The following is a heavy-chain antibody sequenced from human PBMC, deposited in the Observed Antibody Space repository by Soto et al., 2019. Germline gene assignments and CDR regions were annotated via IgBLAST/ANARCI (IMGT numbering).Heavy chain of an antibody. J-gene: IGHJ5*02. CDR1: AGSISRCGYS. V-gene: IGHV4-30-2*01. CDR2: IYHSGST. CDR3: ARGTQIRFHP. Sequence: SQTLSLTCAVSAGSISRCGYSGSWILQPQGKGLEWIGYIYHSGSTYYNPSLKSRVTISVDRSKNQFSLKLSSLTAADTAVYYCARGTQIRFHPWGEGPLVTV.